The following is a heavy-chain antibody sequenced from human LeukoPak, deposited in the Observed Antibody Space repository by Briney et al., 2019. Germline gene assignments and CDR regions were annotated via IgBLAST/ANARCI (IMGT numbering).Heavy chain of an antibody. CDR3: ASDLYCTNGVCSHVGAFDI. J-gene: IGHJ3*02. Sequence: GESLKISCKGSGYSFTSYWIGWVRQMPGKGLEWMGIIYPGDSDTRYSPSFQGQVTISADKSISTAYLQWSSPKASDTAMYYCASDLYCTNGVCSHVGAFDIWGQGTMVTVSS. CDR2: IYPGDSDT. D-gene: IGHD2-8*01. CDR1: GYSFTSYW. V-gene: IGHV5-51*01.